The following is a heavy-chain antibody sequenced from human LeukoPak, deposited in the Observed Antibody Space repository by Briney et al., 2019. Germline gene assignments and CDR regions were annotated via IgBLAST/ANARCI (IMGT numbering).Heavy chain of an antibody. CDR2: ISGNGGSL. J-gene: IGHJ4*02. V-gene: IGHV3-23*01. D-gene: IGHD3-22*01. CDR1: GFSFSNYA. CDR3: AKGDAYDSSGFSPLFDY. Sequence: GGSLRLSCAASGFSFSNYAMSWVRQAPGKGLEWVSAISGNGGSLYYADSVKGRFTISRDNSKSALYLQVNSLRAEDTAVYYCAKGDAYDSSGFSPLFDYWGQGTLVTVSS.